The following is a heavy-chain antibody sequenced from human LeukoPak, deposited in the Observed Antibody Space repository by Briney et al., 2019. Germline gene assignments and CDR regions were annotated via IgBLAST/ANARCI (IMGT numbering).Heavy chain of an antibody. D-gene: IGHD4-23*01. CDR3: GSLAAGGNWDY. Sequence: PGGSLRLSCAASGFTFSSYEMNWVRQAPGKGLEWVSYISSSGSTIYYADSVKGRFTISRDNAKNSLYLQMNSLRAEDTAVYYCGSLAAGGNWDYWGQGTLVTVSS. CDR1: GFTFSSYE. J-gene: IGHJ4*02. V-gene: IGHV3-48*03. CDR2: ISSSGSTI.